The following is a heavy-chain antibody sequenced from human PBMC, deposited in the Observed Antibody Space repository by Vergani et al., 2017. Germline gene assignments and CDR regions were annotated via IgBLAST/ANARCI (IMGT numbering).Heavy chain of an antibody. D-gene: IGHD3-9*01. CDR2: IYSTGST. Sequence: QVQLEESGPGLVKPSETLCLTCTVSGGSFNTYYWSWIRQSPGKGLEWIGYIYSTGSTNYNPSLNSRVTMSVDTSKNQFSLKLSSVTAADTAVYYCATLSXYDILTGFHDAFDIWGQGTMVTVSS. CDR3: ATLSXYDILTGFHDAFDI. V-gene: IGHV4-59*08. CDR1: GGSFNTYY. J-gene: IGHJ3*02.